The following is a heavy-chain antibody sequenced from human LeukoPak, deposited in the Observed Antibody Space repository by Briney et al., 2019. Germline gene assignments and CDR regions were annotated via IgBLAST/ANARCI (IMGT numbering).Heavy chain of an antibody. J-gene: IGHJ6*02. CDR1: GFTFSSHA. Sequence: GGSLRLSCAASGFTFSSHAMHWVRQAPGKGLEWVAVISYDGSNKNHADSVKGRFTISRDNSKNTLYLQMNSLRAEDTAVYYCARDRYDILTGYPKVYGMDVWGQGTTVTVSS. CDR3: ARDRYDILTGYPKVYGMDV. V-gene: IGHV3-30-3*01. D-gene: IGHD3-9*01. CDR2: ISYDGSNK.